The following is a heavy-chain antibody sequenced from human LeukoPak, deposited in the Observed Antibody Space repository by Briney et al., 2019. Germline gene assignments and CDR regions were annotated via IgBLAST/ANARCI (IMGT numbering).Heavy chain of an antibody. D-gene: IGHD3-22*01. J-gene: IGHJ4*02. CDR3: ARGLGDSIGFDY. Sequence: SQTLSLTCSASGGSITSGGYYWTWIRQHPEKGLEWIGYVYHTGRIRYNPSLESRVSMSIDTSKNQFSLNLNSVTAADTAVYYCARGLGDSIGFDYWGRGTLVTVSS. CDR1: GGSITSGGYY. V-gene: IGHV4-31*03. CDR2: VYHTGRI.